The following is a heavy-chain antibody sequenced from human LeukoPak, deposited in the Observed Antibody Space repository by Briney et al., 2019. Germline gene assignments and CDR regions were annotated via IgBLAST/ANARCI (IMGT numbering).Heavy chain of an antibody. Sequence: GASVKVSCKASGYTFTDYYIHWVRQAPGQGLEWMGWINPNSGVTNYAQKFQGRVTMTRDTSISTAYMELSRLTSDDTAVYCCARDLRPRPYASGSFDAFHIWGQGTLVTVSS. CDR1: GYTFTDYY. D-gene: IGHD3-10*01. V-gene: IGHV1-2*02. CDR2: INPNSGVT. J-gene: IGHJ3*02. CDR3: ARDLRPRPYASGSFDAFHI.